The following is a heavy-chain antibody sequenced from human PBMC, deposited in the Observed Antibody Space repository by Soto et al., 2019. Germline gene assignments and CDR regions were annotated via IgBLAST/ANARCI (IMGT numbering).Heavy chain of an antibody. V-gene: IGHV4-59*01. Sequence: SETLSLTCTVSGGSISSYYWSWIRQPPGKGLEWIGYIYYSGSTNYNPSLKSRVTISVDTSKNQFSLKLSSVTAADTAVYYCARAPLGTYYFDYWGQGTLVTVSS. J-gene: IGHJ4*02. CDR1: GGSISSYY. CDR3: ARAPLGTYYFDY. CDR2: IYYSGST.